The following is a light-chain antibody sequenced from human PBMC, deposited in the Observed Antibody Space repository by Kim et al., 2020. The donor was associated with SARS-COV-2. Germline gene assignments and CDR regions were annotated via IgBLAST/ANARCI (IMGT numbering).Light chain of an antibody. V-gene: IGKV1-16*01. CDR2: GAS. CDR1: EGIAKS. Sequence: DIHMTQSPSSLSASIGDRVTITCRASEGIAKSLAWFQQKPGTAPKCLIYGASTLEPGVPSRFSGRRSGTEFTLTINSLQPEDFATYYFQQFNAFPSTFGRGTRLEIK. J-gene: IGKJ5*01. CDR3: QQFNAFPST.